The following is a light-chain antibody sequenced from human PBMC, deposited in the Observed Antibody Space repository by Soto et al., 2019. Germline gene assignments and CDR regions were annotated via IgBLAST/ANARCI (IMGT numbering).Light chain of an antibody. Sequence: QALVSQEPSVTVSPGCTFTLTCDSSTGPVTSGLYPYWFQQKPGQAPRTLIYDTSLKYSWTPARFSGSLLRGKAALTLSGARPEDEADYYCLLSYRGGRVFGGGTKVTVL. J-gene: IGLJ3*02. CDR1: TGPVTSGLY. CDR2: DTS. V-gene: IGLV7-46*01. CDR3: LLSYRGGRV.